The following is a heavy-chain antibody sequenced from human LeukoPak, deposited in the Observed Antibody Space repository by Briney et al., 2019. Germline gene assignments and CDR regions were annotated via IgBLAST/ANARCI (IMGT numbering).Heavy chain of an antibody. Sequence: ASVKVSCKAFGYAFTSYGISWVRQAPGQGLEWMGWINPNSGGTNYAQKFQGRVTMTRDTSISTAYMELSGLRSDDTAVYYCARGPRGPWIYYFDYWGQGTLVTVSS. CDR2: INPNSGGT. V-gene: IGHV1-2*02. J-gene: IGHJ4*02. D-gene: IGHD1-1*01. CDR1: GYAFTSYG. CDR3: ARGPRGPWIYYFDY.